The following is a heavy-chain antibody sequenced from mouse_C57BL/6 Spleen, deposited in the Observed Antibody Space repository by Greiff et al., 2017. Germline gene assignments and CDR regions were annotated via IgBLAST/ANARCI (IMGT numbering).Heavy chain of an antibody. D-gene: IGHD1-1*01. CDR1: GYTFTSYD. V-gene: IGHV1-85*01. Sequence: QVQLQQSGPELVKPGASVKLSCKASGYTFTSYDINWVKQRPGQGLEWIGWIYPRDGSTKYNEKFKGKATLTVDTSSSTAYMGLHSLTSEDSAVYFCARPPITTVVEGWYFDVWGTGTTVTVSS. CDR2: IYPRDGST. J-gene: IGHJ1*03. CDR3: ARPPITTVVEGWYFDV.